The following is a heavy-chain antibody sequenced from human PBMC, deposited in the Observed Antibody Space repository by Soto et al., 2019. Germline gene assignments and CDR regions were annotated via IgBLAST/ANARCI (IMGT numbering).Heavy chain of an antibody. CDR2: IRGKAYGGTT. D-gene: IGHD5-12*01. Sequence: PGGSLRLSCTVSGVTIGDYAMSWFRQAPGKGLEWITLIRGKAYGGTTEYAASVKGRFTISRDDSESSVHLQMNSLKTEDTAINYCTYYSNSGWHWGQGTQVTVSS. CDR1: GVTIGDYA. J-gene: IGHJ4*02. V-gene: IGHV3-49*03. CDR3: TYYSNSGWH.